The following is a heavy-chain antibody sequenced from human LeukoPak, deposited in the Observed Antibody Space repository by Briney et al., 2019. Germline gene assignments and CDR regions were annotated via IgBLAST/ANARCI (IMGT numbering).Heavy chain of an antibody. CDR2: INHSGST. D-gene: IGHD5-12*01. Sequence: PSETLSLTCAVYGGSFSGYYWSWIRQPPGKGLEWIGEINHSGSTNYNPSLKSRVTISVDTSKNQFSLKLSSVTAADTAVYYCAREGSGYDYNYGMDVWGQGTTVTVSS. CDR3: AREGSGYDYNYGMDV. CDR1: GGSFSGYY. J-gene: IGHJ6*02. V-gene: IGHV4-34*01.